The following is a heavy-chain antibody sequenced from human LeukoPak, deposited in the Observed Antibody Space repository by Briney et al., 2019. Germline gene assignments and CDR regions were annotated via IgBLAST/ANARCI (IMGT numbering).Heavy chain of an antibody. CDR2: INPSGGST. V-gene: IGHV1-46*01. J-gene: IGHJ4*02. D-gene: IGHD2-15*01. Sequence: ASVKVSCKASGYTFTSYYMHWVRQAPGQGLEWMGIINPSGGSTSYAQKFQGRVTMTRDTSTSTVYMELSSLRSEDTAVYYCARDLACSGGSRLFRSPDLFDYWGQGTLVTVSS. CDR3: ARDLACSGGSRLFRSPDLFDY. CDR1: GYTFTSYY.